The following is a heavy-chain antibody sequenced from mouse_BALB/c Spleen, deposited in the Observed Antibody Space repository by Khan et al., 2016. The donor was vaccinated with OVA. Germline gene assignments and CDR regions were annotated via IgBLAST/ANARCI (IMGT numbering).Heavy chain of an antibody. CDR1: GFTFSSYG. CDR2: ISSGGDYT. CDR3: ASHLTGLFAY. D-gene: IGHD4-1*01. Sequence: EVELVESGGDLVKPGGSLKLSCAASGFTFSSYGMSWVRQTPDKRLEWVATISSGGDYTYYPDSVKGRFTISRDNAKNNLYLQMSSLKSEDTARYYCASHLTGLFAYWGQGTLVTVSA. J-gene: IGHJ3*01. V-gene: IGHV5-6*01.